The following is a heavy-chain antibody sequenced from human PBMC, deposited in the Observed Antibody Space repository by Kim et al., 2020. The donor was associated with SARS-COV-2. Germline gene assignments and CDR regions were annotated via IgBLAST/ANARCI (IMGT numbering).Heavy chain of an antibody. CDR3: AKDHASTGWPTFDY. V-gene: IGHV3-23*05. J-gene: IGHJ4*02. D-gene: IGHD6-19*01. Sequence: YADSAQGRFTISRDDATNTLYLQMNHLRVEDMALYYCAKDHASTGWPTFDYWGQGTQVTVSP.